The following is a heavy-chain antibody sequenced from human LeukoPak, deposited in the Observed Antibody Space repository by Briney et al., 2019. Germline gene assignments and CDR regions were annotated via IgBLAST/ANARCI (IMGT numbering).Heavy chain of an antibody. CDR2: IYYSGSP. CDR1: GYSISSGYY. J-gene: IGHJ4*02. V-gene: IGHV4-38-2*02. D-gene: IGHD3-16*01. Sequence: SETLSLTCTVSGYSISSGYYWGWIRQPPGKGLEWIGSIYYSGSPYYNPSLKSRVTISVDTSKNQFSLKLSSVTAADTAVYYCARGGRPFDRLFDYWGQGTLVTVSS. CDR3: ARGGRPFDRLFDY.